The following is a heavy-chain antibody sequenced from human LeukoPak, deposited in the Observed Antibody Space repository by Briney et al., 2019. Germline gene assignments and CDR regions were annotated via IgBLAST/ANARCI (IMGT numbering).Heavy chain of an antibody. CDR3: AKDLGRYRNNFFDY. V-gene: IGHV3-21*01. J-gene: IGHJ4*02. Sequence: GGSLRLSCAASGVTFEINTMNWVRQAPGKGLEWVSSITSTSHLYYADSVRGRFTVSRDNAKNSLYLQMNSLRAEDTAVYYCAKDLGRYRNNFFDYWGQGNLVTVSS. CDR2: ITSTSHL. CDR1: GVTFEINT. D-gene: IGHD1-26*01.